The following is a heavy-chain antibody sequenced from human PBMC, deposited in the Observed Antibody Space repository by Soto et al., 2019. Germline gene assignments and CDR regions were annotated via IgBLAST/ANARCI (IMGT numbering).Heavy chain of an antibody. V-gene: IGHV4-59*08. CDR1: GGSISSYY. D-gene: IGHD5-12*01. CDR3: ARGVDIVATTNGFDP. CDR2: IYYSGST. Sequence: SETLSLTCTVSGGSISSYYWIWIRQAPGKGLEWIGYIYYSGSTNYNPSLKSRVTISVDTSKNQFSLKLSSVTAADTAVYYCARGVDIVATTNGFDPWGQVTLVTVSS. J-gene: IGHJ5*02.